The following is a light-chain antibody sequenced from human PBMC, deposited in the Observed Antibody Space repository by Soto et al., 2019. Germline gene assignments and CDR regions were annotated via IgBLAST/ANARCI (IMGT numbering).Light chain of an antibody. CDR1: QSISSW. Sequence: DIQMTQSPSTLSASVGDRVTITCRASQSISSWLAWYQQKPGKAPKLLIYKASSLQSGVPSRFSGSGSGTEFTLTISNLQPDDFATYYCQHYNSYRTFGQGTKVEIK. J-gene: IGKJ1*01. V-gene: IGKV1-5*03. CDR2: KAS. CDR3: QHYNSYRT.